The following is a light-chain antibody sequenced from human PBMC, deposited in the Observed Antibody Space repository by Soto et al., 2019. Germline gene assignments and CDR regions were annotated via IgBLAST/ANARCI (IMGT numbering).Light chain of an antibody. V-gene: IGLV7-46*01. CDR2: DTS. J-gene: IGLJ2*01. CDR1: TGAVTSGHY. Sequence: QTVVTQEPSLTVSPGGTVTLTCGSSTGAVTSGHYPYWFQQKPGQAPRTLIYDTSNKHSWTPARFSGSLVGGKAALILSGAQPEDEADYYCLLSYSGAREVFGGGTKVTVL. CDR3: LLSYSGAREV.